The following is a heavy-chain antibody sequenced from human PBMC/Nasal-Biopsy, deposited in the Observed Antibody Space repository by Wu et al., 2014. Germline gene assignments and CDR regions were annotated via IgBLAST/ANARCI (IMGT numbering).Heavy chain of an antibody. CDR1: GFSLTTYGMR. Sequence: ALVKPTQTLTLTCAFSGFSLTTYGMRVSWIRQSPGKALEWLGYIDSDDNKFYSTSLGTRLTISRDTSKDQVVLSMTNMDPVDTATYFCARDYFDSDNRYNPFDYWGPREPWSPSPQ. D-gene: IGHD3-22*01. J-gene: IGHJ4*02. V-gene: IGHV2-70*04. CDR2: IDSDDNK. CDR3: ARDYFDSDNRYNPFDY.